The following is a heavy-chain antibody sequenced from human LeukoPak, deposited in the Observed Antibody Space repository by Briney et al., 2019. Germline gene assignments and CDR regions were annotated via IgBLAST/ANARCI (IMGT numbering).Heavy chain of an antibody. CDR3: ARQDSGTYLNPLDI. CDR1: GGSISSSSYY. Sequence: KPSETLSLTCTVSGGSISSSSYYWSWIRQPPGKGLEWIGYIYYTGSTNYNPSLKSRVTISVDTSKNQLSLKLRSVTAADTAVYYCARQDSGTYLNPLDIWGQGTVVTVSS. J-gene: IGHJ3*02. CDR2: IYYTGST. D-gene: IGHD1-26*01. V-gene: IGHV4-61*05.